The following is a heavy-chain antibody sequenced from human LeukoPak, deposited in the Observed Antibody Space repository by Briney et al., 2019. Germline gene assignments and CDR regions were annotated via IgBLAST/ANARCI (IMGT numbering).Heavy chain of an antibody. V-gene: IGHV1-2*06. Sequence: ASVKVSCKASGYTLTGYYMHWVRQAPGQGLEWMGRINPNSGGTNYAQKFQGRVTMTRDTSISTAYMELSRLRSDDTAVYYCAIILGYCSGSCYSGRSFPTQFDYWGQGTLVTVSS. CDR1: GYTLTGYY. D-gene: IGHD2-15*01. CDR2: INPNSGGT. J-gene: IGHJ4*02. CDR3: AIILGYCSGSCYSGRSFPTQFDY.